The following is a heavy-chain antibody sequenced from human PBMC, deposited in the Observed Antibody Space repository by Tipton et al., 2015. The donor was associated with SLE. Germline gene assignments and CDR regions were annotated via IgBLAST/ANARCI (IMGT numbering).Heavy chain of an antibody. CDR3: ARDPVAGRGIDY. V-gene: IGHV4-38-2*02. Sequence: TLSLTCAVSGYSISSGYYWGWIRQPPGKGLEWIGSIYHSGSTYYNPSLKSRVTISVDTSKNQFSLKLSSVTAADTAVYYCARDPVAGRGIDYWGQGTLVPVSS. J-gene: IGHJ4*02. CDR2: IYHSGST. D-gene: IGHD6-19*01. CDR1: GYSISSGYY.